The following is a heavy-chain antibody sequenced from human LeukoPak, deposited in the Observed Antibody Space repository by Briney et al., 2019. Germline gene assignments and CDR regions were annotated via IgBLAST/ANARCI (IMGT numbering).Heavy chain of an antibody. CDR3: ARRASGLYYFDN. CDR1: GYSFTIYW. D-gene: IGHD3-10*01. CDR2: IYPGDSDT. Sequence: GESLKISCKGSGYSFTIYWIGWVRQMPGKGLEWMGIIYPGDSDTRYSPSFQGQVTISADKSMNTAYLQWSSLKASDIAMYYCARRASGLYYFDNWGQGTLVTVSS. V-gene: IGHV5-51*01. J-gene: IGHJ4*02.